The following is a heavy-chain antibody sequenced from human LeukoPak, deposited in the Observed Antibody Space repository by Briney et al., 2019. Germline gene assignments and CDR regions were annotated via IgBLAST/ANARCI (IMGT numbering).Heavy chain of an antibody. D-gene: IGHD3-10*01. CDR3: AKDVLYYYGSGRQNYFDH. CDR1: GFTFSSYA. Sequence: PGGSLRLSCAASGFTFSSYAMSWVRQAPGKGLEWVSATSGSDGSTYHADSVKGRFTISRDNSKNTLYLQMNSLRAEDTAVYYCAKDVLYYYGSGRQNYFDHWGQGTLVTVSS. CDR2: TSGSDGST. J-gene: IGHJ4*02. V-gene: IGHV3-23*01.